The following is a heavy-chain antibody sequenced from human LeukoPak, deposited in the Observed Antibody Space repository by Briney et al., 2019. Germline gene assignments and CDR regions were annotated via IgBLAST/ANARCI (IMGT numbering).Heavy chain of an antibody. D-gene: IGHD2-15*01. CDR1: GFTFSSYW. V-gene: IGHV3-7*01. Sequence: PGGSLRLSCSASGFTFSSYWMSWVRQAPGKGLEWVANIKQDGSEKYYVDSMKGRFTISRDNAKNSLYLQMNSLRAEDTAVYYCARTVVAAPIIDYWGQGTLVTVSS. CDR3: ARTVVAAPIIDY. CDR2: IKQDGSEK. J-gene: IGHJ4*02.